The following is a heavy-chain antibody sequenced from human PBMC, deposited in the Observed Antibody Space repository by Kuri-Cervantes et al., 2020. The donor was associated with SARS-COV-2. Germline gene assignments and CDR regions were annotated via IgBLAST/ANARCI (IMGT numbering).Heavy chain of an antibody. CDR2: ISGSGGST. J-gene: IGHJ1*01. Sequence: GGSLRLSCAASGVTFSSYAMSWVRQAPGKGLEWVSAISGSGGSTYYADSVKGRFTISRDNSKNTLYLQMGSLRAEDMAVYYCSRSLAITTTTPGYFQHWGQGTLVTVSS. D-gene: IGHD3-16*02. CDR1: GVTFSSYA. CDR3: SRSLAITTTTPGYFQH. V-gene: IGHV3-23*01.